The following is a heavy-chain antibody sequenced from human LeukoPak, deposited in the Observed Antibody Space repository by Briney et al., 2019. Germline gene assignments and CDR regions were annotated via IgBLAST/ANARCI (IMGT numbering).Heavy chain of an antibody. V-gene: IGHV4-4*07. CDR1: GGSISPYY. Sequence: SETLSLTCTVSGGSISPYYWSWIRQPAGKGLEWIGRIYTSGSTNYNPSLKSRVTMSVDTSKNQFSLKLSSVTAADTAVYYCARGPGYCSSTSCYAFDYWGQGTLVTVSS. CDR2: IYTSGST. D-gene: IGHD2-2*01. CDR3: ARGPGYCSSTSCYAFDY. J-gene: IGHJ4*02.